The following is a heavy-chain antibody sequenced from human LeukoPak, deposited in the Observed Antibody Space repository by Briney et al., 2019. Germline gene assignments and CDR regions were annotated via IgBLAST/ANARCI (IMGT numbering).Heavy chain of an antibody. D-gene: IGHD3-3*01. Sequence: GGSLRLSCAAPGIIFSSYSMNWVRQAPGKGLEWVSSISSSSSYIYYADSVKGRFTISRVNAKNSLYLQMNSLRAEDTAVYYCAVTYYDFWSGYSHWGQGTLVTVSS. V-gene: IGHV3-21*01. CDR1: GIIFSSYS. CDR2: ISSSSSYI. J-gene: IGHJ4*02. CDR3: AVTYYDFWSGYSH.